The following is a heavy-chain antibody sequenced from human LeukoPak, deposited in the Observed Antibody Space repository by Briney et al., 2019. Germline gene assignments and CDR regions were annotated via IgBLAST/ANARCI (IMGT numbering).Heavy chain of an antibody. CDR2: IYYSGST. CDR1: GGSISSYY. Sequence: SETLSLTCTVSGGSISSYYWSWIRQPPGKGLEWIGSIYYSGSTYYNPSLKSRVTISVDTSKNQFSLKLSSVTAADTAVYYCAEYTARDAFDIWGQGTMVTVSS. J-gene: IGHJ3*02. V-gene: IGHV4-59*05. CDR3: AEYTARDAFDI. D-gene: IGHD5-18*01.